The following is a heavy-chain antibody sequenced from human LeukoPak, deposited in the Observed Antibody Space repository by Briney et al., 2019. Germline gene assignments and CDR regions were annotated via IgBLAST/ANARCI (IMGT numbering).Heavy chain of an antibody. Sequence: GGSLRLSCAASGFTFDDYAMHWVRQAPGKGLEWVSLISWDGGSTYYADSVKGRFTISRDNSKNSLYLQMNSLRAEDTALYYCAKDATLAAGNYYYYYMDVWGKGTTVTVSS. J-gene: IGHJ6*03. CDR3: AKDATLAAGNYYYYYMDV. D-gene: IGHD6-13*01. V-gene: IGHV3-43D*03. CDR2: ISWDGGST. CDR1: GFTFDDYA.